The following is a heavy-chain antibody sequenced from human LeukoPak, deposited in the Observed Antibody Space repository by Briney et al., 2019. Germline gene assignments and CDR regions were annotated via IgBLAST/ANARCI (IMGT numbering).Heavy chain of an antibody. CDR3: ATDSSKIAAAGT. CDR1: GYTLTELS. D-gene: IGHD6-13*01. CDR2: FDPEDGET. V-gene: IGHV1-24*01. J-gene: IGHJ4*02. Sequence: ASVKVSCKASGYTLTELSMHWVRQAPGKGLEWMGGFDPEDGETIYAQKFQGRVTMTEDTSTDTAYMELSSLRSEDTAVYYCATDSSKIAAAGTWGQGTLVTVSS.